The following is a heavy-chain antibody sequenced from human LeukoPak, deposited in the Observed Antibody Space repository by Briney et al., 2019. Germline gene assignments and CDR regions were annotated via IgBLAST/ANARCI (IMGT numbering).Heavy chain of an antibody. D-gene: IGHD5-18*01. Sequence: GGSLRLSCAASGFTFSDCYMSWIRQAPGKGLEWVSYISSSGSTIYYADSVKGRFTISRDNAKNSLYLQMNSLRAEDTAVYYCARALRDTAMVIYFDYWGQGTLVTVSS. V-gene: IGHV3-11*01. CDR2: ISSSGSTI. J-gene: IGHJ4*02. CDR3: ARALRDTAMVIYFDY. CDR1: GFTFSDCY.